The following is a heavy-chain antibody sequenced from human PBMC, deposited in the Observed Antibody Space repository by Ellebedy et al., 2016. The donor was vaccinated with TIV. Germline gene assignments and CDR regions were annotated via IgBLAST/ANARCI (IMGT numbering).Heavy chain of an antibody. CDR2: IYYSGST. Sequence: SETLSLXXTVSGGSISSSSYYWGWIRQPPGKGLEWIGSIYYSGSTYYNPSLKSRVTISVDTSKNQFSLKLSSVTAADTAVYYCARQGITGTTNWFDPWGQGTLVTVSS. CDR3: ARQGITGTTNWFDP. CDR1: GGSISSSSYY. V-gene: IGHV4-39*01. D-gene: IGHD1-7*01. J-gene: IGHJ5*02.